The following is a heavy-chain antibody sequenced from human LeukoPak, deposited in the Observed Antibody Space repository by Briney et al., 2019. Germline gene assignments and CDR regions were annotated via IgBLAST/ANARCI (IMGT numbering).Heavy chain of an antibody. J-gene: IGHJ4*02. CDR3: AKEGDYYDSSGYLDY. CDR2: ISSSSSYT. V-gene: IGHV3-11*06. D-gene: IGHD3-22*01. CDR1: GFTFSDYY. Sequence: GGSLRLSCAASGFTFSDYYMSWIRQAPGKGLEWVSYISSSSSYTNYADSVKGRFTISRDNSKNTLYLQMNSLRAEDTAVYYCAKEGDYYDSSGYLDYWGQGTLVTVSS.